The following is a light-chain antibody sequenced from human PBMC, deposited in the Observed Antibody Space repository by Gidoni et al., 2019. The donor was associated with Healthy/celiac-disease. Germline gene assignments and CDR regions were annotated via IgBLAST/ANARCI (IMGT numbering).Light chain of an antibody. J-gene: IGKJ2*01. CDR3: QQYGSSPPYT. Sequence: EIVLTQSPGTLSLSPGERATLSCRASQSVSSSYLAWYQQKPGQAPRLLIYGASSRATGIPDRCSGSGSGTDFTLTISRLEHEDLAVYYCQQYGSSPPYTFGQGTKLEIK. CDR2: GAS. CDR1: QSVSSSY. V-gene: IGKV3-20*01.